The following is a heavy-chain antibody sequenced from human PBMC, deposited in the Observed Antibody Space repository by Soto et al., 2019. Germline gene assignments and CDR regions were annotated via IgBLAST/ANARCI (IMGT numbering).Heavy chain of an antibody. CDR2: IIPIRGIA. J-gene: IGHJ4*02. Sequence: QVHLVQSGAEVKKHGSSVTVSCKDSGGTFSSYTISWLRQAPGQGLEWMGRIIPIRGIANYAQKFQGRVTITADKSTSTAYMELSSLRSEDTAVYYCARAAAGKFDYWGQGTLVTVSS. CDR1: GGTFSSYT. D-gene: IGHD6-13*01. V-gene: IGHV1-69*02. CDR3: ARAAAGKFDY.